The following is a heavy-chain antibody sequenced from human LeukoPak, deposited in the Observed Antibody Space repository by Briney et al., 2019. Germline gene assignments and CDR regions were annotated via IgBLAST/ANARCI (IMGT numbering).Heavy chain of an antibody. Sequence: GASVKVSCKASGYTFTSYGISWVRQAPGQGLEWMGRISAYNGNTNYAQKLQGRVTMTTDTPTSTAYMELRSLRSDDTAVYYCARDPAGTELFWFDPWGQGTLVTVSS. CDR2: ISAYNGNT. J-gene: IGHJ5*02. CDR3: ARDPAGTELFWFDP. V-gene: IGHV1-18*01. D-gene: IGHD6-19*01. CDR1: GYTFTSYG.